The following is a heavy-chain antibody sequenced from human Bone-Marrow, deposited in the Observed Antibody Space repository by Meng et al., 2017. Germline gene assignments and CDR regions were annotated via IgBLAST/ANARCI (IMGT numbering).Heavy chain of an antibody. CDR1: GLTFSTSA. CDR2: ITGSETPTTLA. D-gene: IGHD3-10*01. Sequence: GSLRLSCDVSGLTFSTSAFNWVRRAPGKGLEHVASITGSETPTTLAFHADSVRGRFTISRDDSRSPLYLQMNNLGVDDTAVYYCGGVRGVDRGAQDWGQGVPVTVSS. J-gene: IGHJ4*02. V-gene: IGHV3-23*01. CDR3: GGVRGVDRGAQD.